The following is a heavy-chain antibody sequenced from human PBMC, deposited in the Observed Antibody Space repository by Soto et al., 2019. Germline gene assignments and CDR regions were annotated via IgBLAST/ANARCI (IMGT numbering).Heavy chain of an antibody. CDR1: GFTFSSYA. D-gene: IGHD3-22*01. J-gene: IGHJ4*02. Sequence: GGSLRLSCAASGFTFSSYAMSWVRQAPGKGLEWVSAISGSGGSTYYADSVKGRFTISRDNSKNTLYLQMNSLRAEDTAVYYCAKDRGYYDSSGYLDYWGQGTLVPVSS. CDR2: ISGSGGST. CDR3: AKDRGYYDSSGYLDY. V-gene: IGHV3-23*01.